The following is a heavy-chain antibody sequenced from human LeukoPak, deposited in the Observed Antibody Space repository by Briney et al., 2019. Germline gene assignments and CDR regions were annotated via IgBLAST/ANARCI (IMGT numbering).Heavy chain of an antibody. CDR3: ARFNGGDSTGCFDL. CDR1: GFAFNSYG. CDR2: IWYDGSNQ. Sequence: GGSLRPSCAASGFAFNSYGMHWVRQAPGKGLEWVALIWYDGSNQDYIDSVKGRFTISRDNSKNTLYLQMSSLRADDAAVYYCARFNGGDSTGCFDLWGRGTLVTVPS. V-gene: IGHV3-33*01. D-gene: IGHD4-23*01. J-gene: IGHJ2*01.